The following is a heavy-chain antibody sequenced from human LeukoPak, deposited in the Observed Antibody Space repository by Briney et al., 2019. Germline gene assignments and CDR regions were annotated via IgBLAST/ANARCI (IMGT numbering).Heavy chain of an antibody. CDR2: IYYSGST. J-gene: IGHJ4*02. Sequence: SETLSLTCTVSGGSISSGGYYWSWIRQHPGKGLEWIGYIYYSGSTYYNPSLKSRVTISVGTSKNQFSLKLSSVTAADTAVYYCARGHYYDSSGYHSAFNYWGQGTLVTVSS. CDR1: GGSISSGGYY. V-gene: IGHV4-31*03. D-gene: IGHD3-22*01. CDR3: ARGHYYDSSGYHSAFNY.